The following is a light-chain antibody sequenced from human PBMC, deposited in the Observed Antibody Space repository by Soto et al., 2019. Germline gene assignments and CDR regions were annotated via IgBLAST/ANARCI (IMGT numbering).Light chain of an antibody. V-gene: IGLV1-51*01. CDR3: GAWDSSLMGVV. CDR2: DNN. Sequence: QSVLTQPPSVSAAPGQKVTISCYGSSSNVGNNYVSWYQQLPGTAPKLLIYDNNKRPSGIPDRFSGSKSATSATLDITALQTGDEADYYCGAWDSSLMGVVFGGGTKLTVL. J-gene: IGLJ2*01. CDR1: SSNVGNNY.